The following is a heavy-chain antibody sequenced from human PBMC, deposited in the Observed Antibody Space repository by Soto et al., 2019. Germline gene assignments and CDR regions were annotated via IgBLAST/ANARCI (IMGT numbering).Heavy chain of an antibody. V-gene: IGHV4-34*01. Sequence: PSETLSLTCAVYGGSFSGYYWSWIRQPPGKGLEWIGEINHSGSTNYNPSLKSRVTISVDTSKNQFSLKLSSVTAADTAVYYCARGKIIAARPVNFDYWGQGTLVTVS. J-gene: IGHJ4*02. CDR1: GGSFSGYY. CDR2: INHSGST. D-gene: IGHD6-6*01. CDR3: ARGKIIAARPVNFDY.